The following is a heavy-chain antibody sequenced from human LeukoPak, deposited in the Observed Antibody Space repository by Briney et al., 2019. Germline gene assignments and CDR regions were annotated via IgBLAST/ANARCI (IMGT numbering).Heavy chain of an antibody. CDR1: GGSISSYY. J-gene: IGHJ3*02. V-gene: IGHV4-59*12. CDR3: ARSLYAFDI. CDR2: IYYSGRT. Sequence: SETLSLTCTVSGGSISSYYWSWIRQPPGKGLDWIGYIYYSGRTKYSPSLKSRVTISKNTSKNLFSLKLSSVTAADTAVYYCARSLYAFDIWGQGTMVTVSS.